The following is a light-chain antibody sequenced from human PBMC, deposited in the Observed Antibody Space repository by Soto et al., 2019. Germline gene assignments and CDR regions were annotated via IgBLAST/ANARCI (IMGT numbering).Light chain of an antibody. CDR2: DAS. Sequence: EIVLTQSPATLSLSPGERATLSCRASPSVSSYLAWYQQKPGQAPRLLIYDASNRATGIPARFSGSWSGTDFTLTISSLAPEDFAVYYCQQRSNRATFGQGTKVEIK. V-gene: IGKV3-11*01. CDR1: PSVSSY. J-gene: IGKJ1*01. CDR3: QQRSNRAT.